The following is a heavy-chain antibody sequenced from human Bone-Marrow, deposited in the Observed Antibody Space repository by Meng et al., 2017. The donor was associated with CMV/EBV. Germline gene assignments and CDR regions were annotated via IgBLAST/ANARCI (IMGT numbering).Heavy chain of an antibody. V-gene: IGHV4-39*02. J-gene: IGHJ4*02. D-gene: IGHD7-27*01. CDR1: GGSISSSSYY. CDR2: IYYSGST. CDR3: AREGTGIHNRIHDY. Sequence: SETLSLTCTVSGGSISSSSYYWGWIRQPPGKGLEWIGSIYYSGSTYYNPSLKSRVTISVDTSKNQFSLKLSSVTAADTAVYYCAREGTGIHNRIHDYWGQGTLVTVSS.